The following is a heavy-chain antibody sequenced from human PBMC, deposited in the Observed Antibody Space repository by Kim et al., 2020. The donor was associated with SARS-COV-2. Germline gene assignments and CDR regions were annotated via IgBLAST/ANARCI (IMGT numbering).Heavy chain of an antibody. V-gene: IGHV1-18*01. CDR2: GNT. CDR3: ARAGSSSH. D-gene: IGHD6-6*01. Sequence: GNTNYAQKLQGRVTMTTDTSTSTAYMELRSLRSDDTAVYYCARAGSSSHWGQGTLVTVSS. J-gene: IGHJ4*02.